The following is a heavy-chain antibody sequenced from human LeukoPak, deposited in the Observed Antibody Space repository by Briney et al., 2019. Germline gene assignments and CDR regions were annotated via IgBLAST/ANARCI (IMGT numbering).Heavy chain of an antibody. CDR1: GASISSHH. Sequence: SETLSLTCTVSGASISSHHWTWIRQPPGKGLEWIGYIYYTGSTNYSPSLKSRVTISVDTSKNQFSLKLSSVTAADTAVYYCARADGAVAAYYVIDVWGQGTTVTVSS. CDR3: ARADGAVAAYYVIDV. D-gene: IGHD6-19*01. V-gene: IGHV4-59*11. J-gene: IGHJ6*02. CDR2: IYYTGST.